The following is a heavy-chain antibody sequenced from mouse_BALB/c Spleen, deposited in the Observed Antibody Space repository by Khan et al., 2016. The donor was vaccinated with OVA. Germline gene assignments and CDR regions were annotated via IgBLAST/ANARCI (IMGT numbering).Heavy chain of an antibody. CDR2: VYPGDGNT. CDR1: GYTFTSYW. Sequence: QVQLQQSGTELARPGASVKLSCKASGYTFTSYWMQWVKQRPGQGLEWIGAVYPGDGNTRYTQKFKGKATLTADKSSSTAYIQLSSLASDDSAVYYCARGGITTGYFDYWGQGTTLTVSS. CDR3: ARGGITTGYFDY. V-gene: IGHV1-87*01. J-gene: IGHJ2*01. D-gene: IGHD1-1*01.